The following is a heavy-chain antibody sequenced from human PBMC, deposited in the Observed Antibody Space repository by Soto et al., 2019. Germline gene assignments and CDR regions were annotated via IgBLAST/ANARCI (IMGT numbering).Heavy chain of an antibody. CDR2: IYWDADK. Sequence: QITLKESGPTLVKPTQTLTLTCTFSGFSLSTSGVGVAWIRQPPGEALEWLALIYWDADKRYRPSLENRLTITKDTSKNQVVLTMTNMDSMDTATYYCAYLPCSGGSCYWFSFSGMDVWGQGTTVTVSS. CDR1: GFSLSTSGVG. CDR3: AYLPCSGGSCYWFSFSGMDV. J-gene: IGHJ6*02. D-gene: IGHD2-15*01. V-gene: IGHV2-5*02.